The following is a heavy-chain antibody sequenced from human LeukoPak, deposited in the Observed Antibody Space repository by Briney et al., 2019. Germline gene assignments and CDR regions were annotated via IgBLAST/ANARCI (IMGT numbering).Heavy chain of an antibody. CDR3: AKDTLWFGELCT. Sequence: GGSLRLSCAASGFTFSSYGIHWVRQAPGKGLEWVAFIRYDGRNKYYADSVKGRFTISRDNSKNTLYLQMNSLRAEDTAVYYCAKDTLWFGELCTWGQGTLVTVSS. D-gene: IGHD3-10*01. CDR1: GFTFSSYG. CDR2: IRYDGRNK. J-gene: IGHJ5*02. V-gene: IGHV3-30*02.